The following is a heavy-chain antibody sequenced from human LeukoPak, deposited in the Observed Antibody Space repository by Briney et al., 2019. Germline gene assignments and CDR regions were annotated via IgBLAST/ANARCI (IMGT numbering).Heavy chain of an antibody. CDR1: GGSFSGYY. Sequence: PSETLSLTCAVYGGSFSGYYWSWTRQPPGKGLEWIGEINHSGSTNYNPSLKSRVTISVDTSKNQFSLKLSSVTAADTAVYYCARGLSYSTRNWFDPWGQGTLVTVSS. V-gene: IGHV4-34*01. CDR3: ARGLSYSTRNWFDP. J-gene: IGHJ5*02. CDR2: INHSGST. D-gene: IGHD6-13*01.